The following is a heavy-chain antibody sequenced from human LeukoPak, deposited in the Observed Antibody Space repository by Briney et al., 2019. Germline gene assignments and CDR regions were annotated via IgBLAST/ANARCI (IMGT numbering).Heavy chain of an antibody. D-gene: IGHD5-12*01. CDR2: INPNSGGT. J-gene: IGHJ4*02. CDR1: GYTFTSYD. Sequence: GASVKVSCKASGYTFTSYDINWVRQATGQGLEWMGWINPNSGGTNYAQKFQGRVTMTRDTSISTAYMELSRLRSDDTAVYYCARHDGRYSGYDSDYWGQGTLVTVSS. CDR3: ARHDGRYSGYDSDY. V-gene: IGHV1-2*02.